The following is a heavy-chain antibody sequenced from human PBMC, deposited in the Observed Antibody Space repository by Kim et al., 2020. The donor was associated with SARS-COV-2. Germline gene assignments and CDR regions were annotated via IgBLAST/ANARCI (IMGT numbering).Heavy chain of an antibody. CDR2: ISWNSGSI. CDR1: GFTFDDYA. J-gene: IGHJ6*01. CDR3: AKDLGSGGSYYYYYGMDV. D-gene: IGHD2-15*01. Sequence: GGSLRLSCAASGFTFDDYAMHWVRQAPGKGLEWVSGISWNSGSIGYADSVKGRFTISRDNAKNSLYLQMNSLRAEDTALYYCAKDLGSGGSYYYYYGMDV. V-gene: IGHV3-9*01.